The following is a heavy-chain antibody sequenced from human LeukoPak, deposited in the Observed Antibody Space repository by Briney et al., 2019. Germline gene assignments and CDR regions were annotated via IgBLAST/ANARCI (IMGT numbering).Heavy chain of an antibody. CDR1: GFTFSSYA. Sequence: GGSLRLSCAASGFTFSSYAMHWVRQAPGKGLEYVSAISSNGGSTYYANSVKGRFTISRDNSKNTLYLQMGSLRAEDMAVYYCARDGREWEPPPPNYYMDVWGKGTTVTISS. D-gene: IGHD1-26*01. CDR3: ARDGREWEPPPPNYYMDV. V-gene: IGHV3-64*01. CDR2: ISSNGGST. J-gene: IGHJ6*03.